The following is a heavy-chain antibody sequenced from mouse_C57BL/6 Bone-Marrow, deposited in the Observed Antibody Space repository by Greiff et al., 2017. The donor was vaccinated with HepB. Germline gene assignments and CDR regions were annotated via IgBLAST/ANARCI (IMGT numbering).Heavy chain of an antibody. CDR1: GFTFSDYG. Sequence: EVKLVESGGGLVKPGGSLKLSCAASGFTFSDYGMHWVRQAPEKGLEWVAYISSGSSTIYYADTVKGRCTISRDNAKNTLFLQMTSLRSEDTAMYYCARDYLRAWFAYWGQGTLVTVSA. CDR2: ISSGSSTI. CDR3: ARDYLRAWFAY. V-gene: IGHV5-17*01. D-gene: IGHD5-5*01. J-gene: IGHJ3*01.